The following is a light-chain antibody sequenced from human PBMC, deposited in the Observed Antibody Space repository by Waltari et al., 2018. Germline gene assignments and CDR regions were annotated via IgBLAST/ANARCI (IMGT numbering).Light chain of an antibody. CDR3: QQRNNWPLT. CDR2: DTS. CDR1: QSVSGY. V-gene: IGKV3-11*01. Sequence: EIVLTQSPATVSLSPGERATLSCRASQSVSGYIAWYQQKPGQASRLLLYDTSNRETGIPARVSGRGAGKDVTLNSSSLEHEDYAGYDCQQRNNWPLTFGGGTKVEIK. J-gene: IGKJ4*01.